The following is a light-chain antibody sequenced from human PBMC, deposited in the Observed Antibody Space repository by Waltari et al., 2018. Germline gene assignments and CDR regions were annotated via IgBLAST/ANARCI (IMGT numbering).Light chain of an antibody. CDR1: NSDVGAYNS. CDR3: CSYAGRYTSV. V-gene: IGLV2-11*01. J-gene: IGLJ2*01. CDR2: DVH. Sequence: QSALTQPRSVSGSPGQSVTLSCTGTNSDVGAYNSVSWYQQLPGKAPKLVIYDVHKRPSEVPDRFSGSKAGNTASLTISGLQADDEADYYCCSYAGRYTSVFGGGTKVTVI.